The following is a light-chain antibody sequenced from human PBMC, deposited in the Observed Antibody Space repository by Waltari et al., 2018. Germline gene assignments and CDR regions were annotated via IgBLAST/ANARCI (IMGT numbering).Light chain of an antibody. CDR3: QHSYSSPRT. CDR1: QSIASN. V-gene: IGKV1-39*01. Sequence: DIQMTQSPSSLSASVGDRVTITCRASQSIASNLSWYQQKPGKAPKLLIYAASSLQSGVPSRFSARGSGTDFTLTISSLQREDFATYYCQHSYSSPRTFGQGTKVEVK. J-gene: IGKJ1*01. CDR2: AAS.